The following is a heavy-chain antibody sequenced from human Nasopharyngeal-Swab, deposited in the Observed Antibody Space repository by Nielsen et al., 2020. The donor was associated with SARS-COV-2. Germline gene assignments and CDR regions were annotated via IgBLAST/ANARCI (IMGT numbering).Heavy chain of an antibody. Sequence: GGSLRLSCAASGFTFSTYPMHWVRQAAGKGLEWVAVISYDGSNKYYADSVKGRFTISRDNSKNTLYLQMNSLRAEDTAVYYCAKDITGYSSGWFYYYYYMDVWGKGTTVTVSS. CDR1: GFTFSTYP. CDR3: AKDITGYSSGWFYYYYYMDV. V-gene: IGHV3-30*04. D-gene: IGHD6-19*01. J-gene: IGHJ6*03. CDR2: ISYDGSNK.